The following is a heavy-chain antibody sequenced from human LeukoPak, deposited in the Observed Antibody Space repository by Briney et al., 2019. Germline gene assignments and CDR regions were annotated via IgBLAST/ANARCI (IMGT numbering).Heavy chain of an antibody. CDR3: ASVHYYETSDWGNYFDY. V-gene: IGHV5-51*01. CDR1: GYSFTSYW. J-gene: IGHJ4*02. Sequence: GESLKISCKGSGYSFTSYWIGWVRQLPGKGLEWMGITYPGDSDTRYSPSFQGQVTISADKSISAAYLQWSSLKASDTAMYYCASVHYYETSDWGNYFDYWGQGTLVTVPS. CDR2: TYPGDSDT. D-gene: IGHD3-22*01.